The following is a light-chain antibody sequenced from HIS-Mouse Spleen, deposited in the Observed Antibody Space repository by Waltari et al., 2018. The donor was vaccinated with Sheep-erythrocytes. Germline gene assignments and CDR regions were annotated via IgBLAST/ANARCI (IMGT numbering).Light chain of an antibody. J-gene: IGLJ1*01. CDR2: DVS. CDR1: ISDVGGYNY. CDR3: CSYAGSYNHV. Sequence: QSALTQPRSVSGSPGQSVTISCTGTISDVGGYNYVSWYQQHPRKAPKLMIYDVSKRPSGVPDRFSGSKSGNTASLTISGLQAEDEADYYCCSYAGSYNHVFATGTKVTVL. V-gene: IGLV2-11*01.